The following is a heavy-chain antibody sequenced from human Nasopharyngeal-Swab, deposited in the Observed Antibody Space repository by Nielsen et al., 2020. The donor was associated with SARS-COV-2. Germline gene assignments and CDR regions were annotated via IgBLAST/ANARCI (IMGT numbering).Heavy chain of an antibody. V-gene: IGHV4-4*01. CDR2: IYHSGST. J-gene: IGHJ6*02. CDR3: ARSRGNFYDYGMDV. Sequence: VRQMPGKGLEWIGEIYHSGSTNYNPSLKSRVTISVDKSKNQFSLKLSSVTAADTAVYFCARSRGNFYDYGMDVWGQGTTVTVSS. D-gene: IGHD3-10*01.